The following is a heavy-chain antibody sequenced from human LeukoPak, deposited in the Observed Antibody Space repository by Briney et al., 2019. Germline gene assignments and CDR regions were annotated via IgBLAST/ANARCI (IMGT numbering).Heavy chain of an antibody. D-gene: IGHD5-12*01. CDR2: ITSSGDDI. CDR3: ASDIVVTSGDF. Sequence: AGGSLRLSCAASGFTFSDYYMSWIRQAPGKGLEWVAYITSSGDDIYYADSVKGRFTISRDNAKNALFLRMSSLRVEDTATYYCASDIVVTSGDFWGQGTLVSVSS. V-gene: IGHV3-11*01. J-gene: IGHJ4*02. CDR1: GFTFSDYY.